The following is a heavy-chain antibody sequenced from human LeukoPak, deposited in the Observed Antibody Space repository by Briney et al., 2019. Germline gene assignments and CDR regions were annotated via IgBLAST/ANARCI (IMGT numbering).Heavy chain of an antibody. CDR2: INHSGST. V-gene: IGHV4-34*01. D-gene: IGHD5-18*01. CDR3: ARVRGQYSYGSLDDY. J-gene: IGHJ4*02. CDR1: GGSFSGYY. Sequence: SEALSLTCAVYGGSFSGYYWSWIPQHPGKGLEWIGEINHSGSTNYNPSLKSRVTISVDTSKNQFSLKLNSVTAADTAVYYCARVRGQYSYGSLDDYWGQGTLVTVSS.